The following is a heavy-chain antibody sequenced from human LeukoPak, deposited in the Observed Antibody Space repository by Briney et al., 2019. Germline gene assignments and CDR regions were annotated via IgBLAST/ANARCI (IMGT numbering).Heavy chain of an antibody. D-gene: IGHD2-15*01. CDR2: IRSKAKNNAT. V-gene: IGHV3-73*01. CDR3: TRRRYWSGNGCYGERVDFEY. J-gene: IGHJ4*02. Sequence: GGSLKLSCAASGFTFSDSTIHWVRQASGKGLEWVGRIRSKAKNNATSYAASVRGRFNITKDDSRNTAFLQMNNLKIEDTGVYYCTRRRYWSGNGCYGERVDFEYWGEGTLLTVSS. CDR1: GFTFSDST.